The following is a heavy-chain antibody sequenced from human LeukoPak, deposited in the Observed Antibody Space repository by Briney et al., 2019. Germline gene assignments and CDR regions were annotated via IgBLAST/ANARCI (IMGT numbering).Heavy chain of an antibody. CDR1: GYSFTSYW. CDR2: IYPGDSDT. J-gene: IGHJ4*02. CDR3: ARQSEMATITYYFDY. Sequence: GESLQISCKGSGYSFTSYWIGWVRQMPGKGLEWMGFIYPGDSDTRYSLSFQGQVTISADKSISTAYLQWSTLKASDTAMYYCARQSEMATITYYFDYWGQGTLVTVSS. D-gene: IGHD5-24*01. V-gene: IGHV5-51*01.